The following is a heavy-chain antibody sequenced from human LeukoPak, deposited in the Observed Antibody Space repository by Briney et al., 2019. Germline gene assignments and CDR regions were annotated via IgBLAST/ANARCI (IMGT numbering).Heavy chain of an antibody. CDR3: GRGGKVEQLVLAR. J-gene: IGHJ4*02. CDR1: GFTFSSYS. CDR2: ISISRSTI. D-gene: IGHD6-13*01. V-gene: IGHV3-48*01. Sequence: GGSLRLSCAASGFTFSSYSMNWVRQAPGKGLEWVSYISISRSTIYYADSGRGPFTISRDNAKNSLYLQMNSLRAKETAVYYCGRGGKVEQLVLARWGQGSLVTVSS.